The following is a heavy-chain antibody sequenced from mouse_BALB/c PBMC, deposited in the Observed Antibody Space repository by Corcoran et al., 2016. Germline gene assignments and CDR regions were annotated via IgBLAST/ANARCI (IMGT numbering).Heavy chain of an antibody. D-gene: IGHD1-1*01. CDR3: AREDDYYGMDY. Sequence: EVQLQQSGPELVKPGASVKMSCKASGYTFTSYVMHWVKQKPGQGLEWIGYINPYNDGTKYNEKFKGKATLTSDKASSTAFMELSSMTSEDSAVYDGAREDDYYGMDYWGQGTSVTVSS. CDR1: GYTFTSYV. J-gene: IGHJ4*01. V-gene: IGHV1S136*01. CDR2: INPYNDGT.